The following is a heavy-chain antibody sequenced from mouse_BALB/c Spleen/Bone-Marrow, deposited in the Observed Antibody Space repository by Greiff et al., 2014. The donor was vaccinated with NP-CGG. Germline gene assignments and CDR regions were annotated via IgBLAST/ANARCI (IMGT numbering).Heavy chain of an antibody. CDR2: IDPANGNT. Sequence: EVKLMESGAELVKPGASVKLSCTASGFNIKDTYMHWVKQRPEQGLEWIGRIDPANGNTKYDPKFQGKATITADTSSNPAYLQLSSLTSEDTAVYYCARYYYAMDYWGQGTSVTVSS. CDR3: ARYYYAMDY. CDR1: GFNIKDTY. J-gene: IGHJ4*01. V-gene: IGHV14-3*02.